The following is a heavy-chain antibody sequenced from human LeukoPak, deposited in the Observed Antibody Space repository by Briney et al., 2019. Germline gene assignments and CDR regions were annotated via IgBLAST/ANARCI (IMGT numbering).Heavy chain of an antibody. CDR1: GFTFSSYA. D-gene: IGHD2-8*01. Sequence: GGSLRLFCAASGFTFSSYAMSWVRQAPGKGLEWVSAISGSGSSTYYADSVKGRFTISRDNSKNTLYLQMNSLRAEDTAVYYCASLIVLMVYAIREVDYWGQGTLVTVSS. J-gene: IGHJ4*02. CDR2: ISGSGSST. V-gene: IGHV3-23*01. CDR3: ASLIVLMVYAIREVDY.